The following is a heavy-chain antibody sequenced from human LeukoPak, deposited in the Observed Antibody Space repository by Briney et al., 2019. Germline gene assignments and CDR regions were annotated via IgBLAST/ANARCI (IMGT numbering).Heavy chain of an antibody. V-gene: IGHV1-2*02. CDR3: ARDLATMVVYYYMDV. D-gene: IGHD3-10*01. Sequence: GASVKVSCKASGYTFTGHYIHWVRQAPGQGLGWMGWINPNSGGTNLAQKFQDRVTMTRDTSISTAYLELGSLRSDDTAVYFCARDLATMVVYYYMDVWGKGTTVTVSS. CDR2: INPNSGGT. CDR1: GYTFTGHY. J-gene: IGHJ6*03.